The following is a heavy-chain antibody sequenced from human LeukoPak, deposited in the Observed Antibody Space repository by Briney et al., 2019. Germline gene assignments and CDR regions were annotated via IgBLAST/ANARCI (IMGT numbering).Heavy chain of an antibody. CDR1: GYTFTGYY. V-gene: IGHV1-2*02. J-gene: IGHJ3*02. CDR3: ARGSRVGRIAAVDAFDI. D-gene: IGHD6-13*01. Sequence: EASVKVSCKASGYTFTGYYMHWVRQAPGQGLEWMGWINPNSGGTNYAQKFQGRVTMTRDTSISTAYMELSRLRSDDTAVYYCARGSRVGRIAAVDAFDIWGQGTMVTVSS. CDR2: INPNSGGT.